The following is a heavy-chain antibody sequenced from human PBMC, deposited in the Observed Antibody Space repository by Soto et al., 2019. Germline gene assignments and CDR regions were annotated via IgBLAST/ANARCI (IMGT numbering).Heavy chain of an antibody. V-gene: IGHV3-48*02. CDR2: ISGTTSSI. CDR1: GFTFSGFG. D-gene: IGHD2-21*02. Sequence: EVQVVESGGGLVQPGGSLRLSCVGSGFTFSGFGVHWVRQAPGKGLEWVSYISGTTSSIHYSDSVKGRFTISRDNAENSLYLQINSLRDEDTAVYYCARDPGCSGNGFSRFDYWGQGTLVTVSS. CDR3: ARDPGCSGNGFSRFDY. J-gene: IGHJ4*02.